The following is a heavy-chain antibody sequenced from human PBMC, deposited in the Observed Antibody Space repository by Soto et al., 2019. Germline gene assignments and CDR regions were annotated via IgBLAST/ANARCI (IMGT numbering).Heavy chain of an antibody. CDR2: VYHSGST. CDR1: GGSISSGGHS. J-gene: IGHJ4*02. CDR3: ARGGGIVVVTAPYDH. V-gene: IGHV4-30-2*01. D-gene: IGHD2-21*02. Sequence: PSETLSLTCAVSGGSISSGGHSWSWIRQPPGKGLEWIGYVYHSGSTYYNPSLKSRVTISVDRSKNQFSLKLSSVTAADTAVYYCARGGGIVVVTAPYDHWGQGTLVTVSS.